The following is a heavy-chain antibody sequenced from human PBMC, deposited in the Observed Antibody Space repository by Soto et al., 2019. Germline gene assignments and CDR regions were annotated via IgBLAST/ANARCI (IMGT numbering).Heavy chain of an antibody. D-gene: IGHD2-15*01. CDR1: GFTFSSYG. J-gene: IGHJ4*02. V-gene: IGHV3-33*06. CDR2: IWFDGSNE. Sequence: GGSLRLSCAASGFTFSSYGMHWVRQAPGKGLEWVAVIWFDGSNEYYADSVKGRFTISRDNSKNTMYLQMNSLRAEDTAVYYCAKEPPTDIVVVVAASSPMDYWGQGTLVTVSS. CDR3: AKEPPTDIVVVVAASSPMDY.